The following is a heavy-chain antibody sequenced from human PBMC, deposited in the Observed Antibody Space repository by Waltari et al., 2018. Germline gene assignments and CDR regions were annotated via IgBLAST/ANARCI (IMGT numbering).Heavy chain of an antibody. J-gene: IGHJ4*02. CDR1: GFTFRYFG. V-gene: IGHV3-23*01. CDR2: VIGRGGRT. CDR3: AKGGYCGGARCQTGLD. D-gene: IGHD2-21*01. Sequence: EVQLLESGGGLVQPGGSQRLSCATSGFTFRYFGMSWVRQSPGKGPEWVSGVIGRGGRTYYADSVKGRFTISRDNSKNTLYLEMNNLGAEDTATYYCAKGGYCGGARCQTGLDWGQGTLVTVSS.